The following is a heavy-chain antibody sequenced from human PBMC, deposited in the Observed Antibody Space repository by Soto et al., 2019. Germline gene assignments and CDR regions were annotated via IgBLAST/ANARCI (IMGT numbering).Heavy chain of an antibody. V-gene: IGHV3-64*02. Sequence: EVQLVESGEGLVQPGGSLRLSCAASGFTFSSYNIHWIHQAPGKGLEFVSAISRSGDRTYYADSVKGRFTITRDNSKNQGWLQMGSLRAEDMAVYYCARARCSSGQCYYFDYWGRGALVSVSS. J-gene: IGHJ4*02. CDR1: GFTFSSYN. D-gene: IGHD2-15*01. CDR3: ARARCSSGQCYYFDY. CDR2: ISRSGDRT.